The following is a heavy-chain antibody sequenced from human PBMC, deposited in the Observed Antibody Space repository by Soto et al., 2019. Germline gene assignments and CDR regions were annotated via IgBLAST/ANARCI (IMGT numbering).Heavy chain of an antibody. V-gene: IGHV1-3*01. CDR1: GYTFTSYG. CDR2: INAGNGNT. Sequence: ASVKVSCKSSGYTFTSYGMHCVRQAPGQRLEWMGWINAGNGNTKYSQKFQGRVTITRDTSASTAYMELSSLRSEDTAVYCCARDPYCSGGSCYLMFWFDPWGQGTLVTVSS. CDR3: ARDPYCSGGSCYLMFWFDP. J-gene: IGHJ5*02. D-gene: IGHD2-15*01.